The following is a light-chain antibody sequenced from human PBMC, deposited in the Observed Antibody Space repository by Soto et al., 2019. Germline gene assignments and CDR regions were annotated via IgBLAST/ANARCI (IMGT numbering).Light chain of an antibody. V-gene: IGKV1-39*01. CDR1: QSISFY. CDR2: AAS. J-gene: IGKJ5*01. Sequence: DIQMTQAPSSLSASVGDRVTITCRASQSISFYLNWYQQKPGKAHKVLIYAASNLQSGVPSRFSGSGSGTDFTLTISSLQPEDFATYYCQQSYSTPVTFGQGTRLEIK. CDR3: QQSYSTPVT.